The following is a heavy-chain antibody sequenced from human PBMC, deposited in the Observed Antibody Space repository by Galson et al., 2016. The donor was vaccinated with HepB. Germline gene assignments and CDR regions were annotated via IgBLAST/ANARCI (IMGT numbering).Heavy chain of an antibody. V-gene: IGHV5-51*01. Sequence: QSGAEVKKPGESLKISCKASGYSFSNFWIGWVRQMPGKGLEWMGIIYPGDSDTKYSPSLQGRVTLSVDKSIATAYLQWSSLKASDTAMYYCGGVGLYYYGFNVWGQGTAVTVSS. J-gene: IGHJ6*02. CDR3: GGVGLYYYGFNV. CDR2: IYPGDSDT. D-gene: IGHD3/OR15-3a*01. CDR1: GYSFSNFW.